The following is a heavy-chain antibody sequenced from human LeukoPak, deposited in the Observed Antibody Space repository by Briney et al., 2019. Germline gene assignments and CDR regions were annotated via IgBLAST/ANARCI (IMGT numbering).Heavy chain of an antibody. V-gene: IGHV3-30*02. CDR1: GFSFSSYG. Sequence: PGGSLRLSCAGSGFSFSSYGMHWVRQAPGKGLEWMAFIRSDGSNKYYADSVKGRFTISRDNSKNTLYLQMNSLRAEGTAVYYCANYASGYSSTWGQGTLVTVSS. D-gene: IGHD6-13*01. J-gene: IGHJ5*02. CDR3: ANYASGYSST. CDR2: IRSDGSNK.